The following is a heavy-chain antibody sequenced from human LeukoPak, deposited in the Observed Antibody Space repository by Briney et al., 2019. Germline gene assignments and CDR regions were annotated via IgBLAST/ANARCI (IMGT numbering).Heavy chain of an antibody. D-gene: IGHD6-19*01. CDR1: GYTLTELS. CDR2: CDPEDGET. V-gene: IGHV1-24*01. J-gene: IGHJ6*02. CDR3: ATDLQGIAVANYYYYGMDV. Sequence: ASVKVSCKVSGYTLTELSMHWVRQAPGKGLEWMGGCDPEDGETIYAQKFQGRVTMTEDTSTDTAYMELSSLRSEDTAVYYCATDLQGIAVANYYYYGMDVWGQGTTVTVSS.